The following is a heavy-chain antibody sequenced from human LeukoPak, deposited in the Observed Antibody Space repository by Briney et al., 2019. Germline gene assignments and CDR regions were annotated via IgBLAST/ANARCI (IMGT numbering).Heavy chain of an antibody. CDR2: ISAYNGNT. J-gene: IGHJ4*02. CDR3: ARDERNHHDSSGYYTRAGVDY. D-gene: IGHD3-22*01. V-gene: IGHV1-18*01. CDR1: GYTFTSYG. Sequence: ASVKVSCKAPGYTFTSYGISWVRQAPGQGLEWMGWISAYNGNTNYAQKLQGRVTMTTDTSTSTAYMELRSLRSDDTAVYYCARDERNHHDSSGYYTRAGVDYWGQGTLVTVSS.